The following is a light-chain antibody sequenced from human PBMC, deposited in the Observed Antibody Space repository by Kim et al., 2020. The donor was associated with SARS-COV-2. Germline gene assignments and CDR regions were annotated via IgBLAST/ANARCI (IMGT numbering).Light chain of an antibody. CDR3: CSYAGSSTLV. J-gene: IGLJ3*02. CDR2: EGS. Sequence: GQSITISCTGTSSDVGSYNLVSWYQQHPGKAPKLMIYEGSKRPSGVSNRFSGSKSGNTASLTISGLQAEDEADYYCCSYAGSSTLVFGGGTQLTV. V-gene: IGLV2-23*01. CDR1: SSDVGSYNL.